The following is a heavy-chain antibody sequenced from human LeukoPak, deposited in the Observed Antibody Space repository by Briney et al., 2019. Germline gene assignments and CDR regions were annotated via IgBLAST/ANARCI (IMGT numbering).Heavy chain of an antibody. Sequence: ASVKVSCKASGYTFTSYGISWVRQAPGQGLEWMGWISAYNGNTNYAQKLQGRVTMTTDTSTSTAYMELRSLRSDDTAVYYCATSFEYIQETNYFDYWGQGTLVTVSS. D-gene: IGHD6-6*01. CDR1: GYTFTSYG. V-gene: IGHV1-18*01. CDR3: ATSFEYIQETNYFDY. J-gene: IGHJ4*02. CDR2: ISAYNGNT.